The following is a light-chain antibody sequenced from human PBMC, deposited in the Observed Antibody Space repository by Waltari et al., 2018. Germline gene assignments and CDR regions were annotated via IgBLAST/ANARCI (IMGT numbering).Light chain of an antibody. V-gene: IGLV1-40*01. Sequence: QQLPEPPPQFHTLVNNNWPSGFPARFSGSKSGTSASMAITGLQAEDEADYYCQSYDSSLFVVFGGGTKLTVL. CDR3: QSYDSSLFVV. CDR2: VNN. J-gene: IGLJ2*01.